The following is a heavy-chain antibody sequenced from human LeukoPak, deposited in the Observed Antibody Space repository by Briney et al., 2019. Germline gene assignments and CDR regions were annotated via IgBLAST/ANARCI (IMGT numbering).Heavy chain of an antibody. CDR1: GGTFSSYA. CDR2: IIPILGTA. V-gene: IGHV1-69*06. CDR3: ARDSTYYDSSGHYNWFDP. Sequence: GASVKVSCKASGGTFSSYAISWVRQAPGQGLEWMGGIIPILGTANYAQKFQGRVTITADKSTSTAYMELSSLRSEDTAVYYCARDSTYYDSSGHYNWFDPWGQGALVTVSS. D-gene: IGHD3-22*01. J-gene: IGHJ5*02.